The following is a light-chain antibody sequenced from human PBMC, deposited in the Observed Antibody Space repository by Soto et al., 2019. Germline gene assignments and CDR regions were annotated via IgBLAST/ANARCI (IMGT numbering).Light chain of an antibody. Sequence: DIQLTQSPSFLSASVGDTVTITCRASQGISRYVAWYQQKPGKAPKLLIYTASTLQSGVPSRFSGSGSGTEFTLTISSLQPEDFATYYCQQLTSYFPLTFGGGTKVGIK. CDR3: QQLTSYFPLT. CDR1: QGISRY. J-gene: IGKJ4*01. V-gene: IGKV1-9*01. CDR2: TAS.